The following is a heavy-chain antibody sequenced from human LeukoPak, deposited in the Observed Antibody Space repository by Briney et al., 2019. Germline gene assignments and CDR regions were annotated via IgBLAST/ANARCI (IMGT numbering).Heavy chain of an antibody. CDR3: ARDQGSGSYYVDDAFDI. D-gene: IGHD1-26*01. Sequence: GGSLRLSCAASGIIFSNFAMSWVRQAPGKGLEWVSGISGSGGTTYYADSVEGRFTISRDNSMNTLYLQMNSLRAEDTAVYYCARDQGSGSYYVDDAFDIWGQGTLVTVSS. J-gene: IGHJ4*02. V-gene: IGHV3-23*01. CDR1: GIIFSNFA. CDR2: ISGSGGTT.